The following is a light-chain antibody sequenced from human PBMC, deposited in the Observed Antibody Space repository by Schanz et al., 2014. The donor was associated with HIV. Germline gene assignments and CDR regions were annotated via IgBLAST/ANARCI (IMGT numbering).Light chain of an antibody. V-gene: IGLV2-23*02. CDR2: EVT. Sequence: QSALTQPASVSGSPGQSITISCTGTSRDDGSYNLVSWYQQHPGKAPKLMIYEVTKRPSGVPDRFSGSKSGNTASLTISGLQAEDEADYYCCSYAGSRIRVLGGGTKLTVL. CDR3: CSYAGSRIRV. CDR1: SRDDGSYNL. J-gene: IGLJ3*02.